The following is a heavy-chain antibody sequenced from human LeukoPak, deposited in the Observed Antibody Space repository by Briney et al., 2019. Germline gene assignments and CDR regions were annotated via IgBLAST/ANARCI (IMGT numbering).Heavy chain of an antibody. J-gene: IGHJ4*02. V-gene: IGHV3-21*01. Sequence: GGSLRLSCTASGFTFSSYSMNWVRQAPGKGLEWVSSIRGTSSNIYYADSVKGRFTVSRDNAKNSLYLQMNSLRAEDTAVYYCARDLYASPRDSSSCPDYWGQGTLVTVSS. CDR2: IRGTSSNI. D-gene: IGHD2-2*01. CDR1: GFTFSSYS. CDR3: ARDLYASPRDSSSCPDY.